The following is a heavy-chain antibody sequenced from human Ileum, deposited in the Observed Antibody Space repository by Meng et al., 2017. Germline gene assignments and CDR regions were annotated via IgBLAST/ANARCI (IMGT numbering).Heavy chain of an antibody. Sequence: EQLVGVGGGLVQPGGSLRLSCTASGFSVSSDYINWVRQAPGKGLEWVSVIYRGGSTYYADSVNGRFTVSRDNSKNTLFLQMNSLRVEDTAVYYCARSGFDWNDAIDSWGQGTLVTVSS. CDR2: IYRGGST. J-gene: IGHJ5*01. D-gene: IGHD1-1*01. CDR1: GFSVSSDY. CDR3: ARSGFDWNDAIDS. V-gene: IGHV3-66*02.